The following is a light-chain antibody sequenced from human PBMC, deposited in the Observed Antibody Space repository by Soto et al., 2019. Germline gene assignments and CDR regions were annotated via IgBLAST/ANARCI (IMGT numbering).Light chain of an antibody. CDR1: QSVSSY. J-gene: IGKJ5*01. V-gene: IGKV3-11*01. CDR2: GAS. Sequence: EIVLTQSPATLSVSPGERATLSCRASQSVSSYLAWYQQKPGQAPRLLIYGASSRATGIPDRFSGSGSGTDFTLTISSLQPEDVATYYCQKYYSAPYTLGQGTRLEIK. CDR3: QKYYSAPYT.